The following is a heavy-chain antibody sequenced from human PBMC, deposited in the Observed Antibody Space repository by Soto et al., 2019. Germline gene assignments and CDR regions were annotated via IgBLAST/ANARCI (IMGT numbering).Heavy chain of an antibody. Sequence: PSETLSLTCNVSGGSVTSGNYYWSWIRQPPGKGLEWIGYIYYSGGTNYNPSLKSRVTISVDTSKNQFSLKLSSVTAADTAVYYWGSPPFFTGRSCRLRHYHYGGVAAGGQG. CDR2: IYYSGGT. CDR1: GGSVTSGNYY. CDR3: GSPPFFTGRSCRLRHYHYGGVAA. V-gene: IGHV4-61*01. J-gene: IGHJ3*01. D-gene: IGHD3-10*01.